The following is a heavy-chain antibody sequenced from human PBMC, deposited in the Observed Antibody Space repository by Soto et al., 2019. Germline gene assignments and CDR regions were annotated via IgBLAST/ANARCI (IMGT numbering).Heavy chain of an antibody. CDR3: ARVPWESGYGGLFDY. V-gene: IGHV4-31*03. Sequence: QVQLQESGPGLVKPSQTLSLTCTVSGGSISSGGYYWSWIRQHPGKGLEWIGYIYYSGSTYYNPSLEGRVTISVDTSKNQFSLKLSSVTAADTAVYYCARVPWESGYGGLFDYWGQGTLVTVSS. D-gene: IGHD4-17*01. J-gene: IGHJ4*02. CDR2: IYYSGST. CDR1: GGSISSGGYY.